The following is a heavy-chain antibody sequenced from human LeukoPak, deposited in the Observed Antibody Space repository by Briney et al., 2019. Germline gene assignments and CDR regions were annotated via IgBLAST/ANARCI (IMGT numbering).Heavy chain of an antibody. CDR3: ARDFTSSGWYTY. J-gene: IGHJ4*02. CDR1: GGSIRSSSYY. D-gene: IGHD6-19*01. CDR2: IYYSGST. Sequence: SETLSLTCTVSGGSIRSSSYYWGWIRQPPGKGLEWIGNIYYSGSTFYNPSLMSRVTISVDPSKSQFSLRLTSVTAADTAVYYCARDFTSSGWYTYWGQGTLVTVSS. V-gene: IGHV4-39*07.